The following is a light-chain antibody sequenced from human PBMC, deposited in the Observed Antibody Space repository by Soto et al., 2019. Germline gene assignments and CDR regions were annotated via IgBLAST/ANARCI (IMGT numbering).Light chain of an antibody. CDR1: SSDVGGYNY. Sequence: QSVLTQPPSASGSPGQSVTISCTGTSSDVGGYNYVSWYQQHPGKAPKLMIYEVSKRPSGVADRFAGSKSGNTASLTVSGLQADDEADYYRLSYAGTNNWVFGGGTKLTVL. V-gene: IGLV2-8*01. J-gene: IGLJ3*02. CDR2: EVS. CDR3: LSYAGTNNWV.